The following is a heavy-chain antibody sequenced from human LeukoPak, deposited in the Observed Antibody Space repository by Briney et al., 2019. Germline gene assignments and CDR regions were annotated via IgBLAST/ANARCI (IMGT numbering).Heavy chain of an antibody. D-gene: IGHD3/OR15-3a*01. CDR2: IYYSGST. CDR1: GGSISSYY. J-gene: IGHJ4*02. V-gene: IGHV4-59*01. Sequence: PSETLSLTCTVSGGSISSYYWSWIRQPPGKGLEWIGYIYYSGSTNYNPSLKSRVTISVDTSKNQFSLKLSSVTAADTAVHYCARSHSVWTSFDYWGQGTLVTVFS. CDR3: ARSHSVWTSFDY.